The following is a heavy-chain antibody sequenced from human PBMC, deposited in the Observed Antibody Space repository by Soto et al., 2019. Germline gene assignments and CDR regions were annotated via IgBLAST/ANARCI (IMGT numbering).Heavy chain of an antibody. Sequence: PSETLSLTCTVSGGFVSGDYYWNWIRQPPGKGLEWIGYVFSNGNTKYNPSLESRVTISLDTSKSQFSLRLTSMTAADTAVYFCARETWVGVRPNTLELWGQRSLVAVSS. CDR1: GGFVSGDYY. V-gene: IGHV4-61*08. CDR3: ARETWVGVRPNTLEL. J-gene: IGHJ4*02. CDR2: VFSNGNT. D-gene: IGHD3-3*01.